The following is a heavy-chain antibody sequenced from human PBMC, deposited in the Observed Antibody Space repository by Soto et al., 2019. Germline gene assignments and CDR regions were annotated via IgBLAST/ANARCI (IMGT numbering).Heavy chain of an antibody. Sequence: KTSKTLSLTCTVSGGSISSGDYYWNWIRQHPGKGLEWIGYMYNSGSTYYNTSLKSRVTISVDTSKNQFSLKLSSVTAADTAVYYCARDRSGGSCYYDYWGQGTLVTVSS. CDR1: GGSISSGDYY. CDR2: MYNSGST. CDR3: ARDRSGGSCYYDY. J-gene: IGHJ4*02. D-gene: IGHD2-15*01. V-gene: IGHV4-31*03.